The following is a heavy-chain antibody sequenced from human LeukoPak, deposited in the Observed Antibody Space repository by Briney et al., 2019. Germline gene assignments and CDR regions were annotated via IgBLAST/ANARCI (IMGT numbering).Heavy chain of an antibody. D-gene: IGHD6-13*01. CDR2: VNLSGST. CDR3: ARAYSSSWYSYYYYYYMDV. V-gene: IGHV4-34*01. Sequence: AETLSLTCAVHGGSFNGDYWSWIRQPPGKGLEWIGEVNLSGSTSDNPSLKSRVTISKDTSKNQFSLKLSSVTAADTAVYYCARAYSSSWYSYYYYYYMDVWGKGTTVTVSS. CDR1: GGSFNGDY. J-gene: IGHJ6*03.